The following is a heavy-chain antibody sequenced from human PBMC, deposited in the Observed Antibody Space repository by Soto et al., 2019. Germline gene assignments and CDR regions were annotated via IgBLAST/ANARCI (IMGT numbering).Heavy chain of an antibody. Sequence: EVQLLESGGGLVQPGGSLRLSCAASGFTFSSYAMSWVRQAPGKGLEWVSAISGSGGSTYYADSVKGRFTISRDNSKNTRYLQMNTLTATDTALYYCAKGYWQLHAIGSHYSGHGTLVTVSS. CDR1: GFTFSSYA. CDR2: ISGSGGST. J-gene: IGHJ4*01. CDR3: AKGYWQLHAIGSHY. V-gene: IGHV3-23*01. D-gene: IGHD1-26*01.